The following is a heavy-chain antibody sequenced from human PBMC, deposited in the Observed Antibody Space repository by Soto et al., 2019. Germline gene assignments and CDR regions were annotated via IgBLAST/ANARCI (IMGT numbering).Heavy chain of an antibody. V-gene: IGHV3-9*02. CDR2: QSWDRSTV. Sequence: SLKPSCVTPGSSSDPFTIHWVRELPGKGLEWVACQSWDRSTVAYADSVQGRFTISRDHAKNSVDLLMDSLRPDDTALYFCAVSSPDIVVLPSSIYFTSWGPGTQVTVSS. CDR1: GSSSDPFT. CDR3: AVSSPDIVVLPSSIYFTS. J-gene: IGHJ4*02. D-gene: IGHD2-15*01.